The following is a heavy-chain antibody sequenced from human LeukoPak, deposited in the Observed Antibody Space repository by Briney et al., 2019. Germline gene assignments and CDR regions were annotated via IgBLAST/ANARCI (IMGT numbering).Heavy chain of an antibody. CDR2: INPNSGGT. V-gene: IGHV1-2*02. J-gene: IGHJ5*02. CDR1: GYTFTGYY. CDR3: ARSLIGIDVWFDP. D-gene: IGHD1-14*01. Sequence: ASVKVSCKASGYTFTGYYMHWVRQAPGQGLEWMGWINPNSGGTNYAQKFQGRVTMTRDTSISTAYMELSRLRSDDTAVYYCARSLIGIDVWFDPWGQGALVTVSS.